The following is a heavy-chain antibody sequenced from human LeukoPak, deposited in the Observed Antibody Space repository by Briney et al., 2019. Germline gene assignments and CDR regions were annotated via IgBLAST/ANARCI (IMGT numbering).Heavy chain of an antibody. J-gene: IGHJ4*02. CDR1: GFTFSSYW. CDR3: ARARVYGDYDY. V-gene: IGHV3-74*01. CDR2: INTDGRST. Sequence: GGSLRLSCAASGFTFSSYWMHWLRQAPGKGLVWVSHINTDGRSTNYADSVKGRFTISRDNPKNTVYLQMNSLRAGDTAVYYCARARVYGDYDYWGQGTLVTVSS. D-gene: IGHD4-17*01.